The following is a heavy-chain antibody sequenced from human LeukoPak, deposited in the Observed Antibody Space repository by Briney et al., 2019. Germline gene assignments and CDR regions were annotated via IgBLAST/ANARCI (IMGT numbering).Heavy chain of an antibody. J-gene: IGHJ4*02. CDR1: GYTFTGYY. Sequence: ASVKVSCKASGYTFTGYYMHWVRQATGQGLEWMGWMNPNSGNTGYAQKFQGRVTMTRNTSISTAYMELSSLRSEDTAVYYCARGDGSYYGYWGQGTLVTVSS. CDR2: MNPNSGNT. CDR3: ARGDGSYYGY. D-gene: IGHD1-26*01. V-gene: IGHV1-8*02.